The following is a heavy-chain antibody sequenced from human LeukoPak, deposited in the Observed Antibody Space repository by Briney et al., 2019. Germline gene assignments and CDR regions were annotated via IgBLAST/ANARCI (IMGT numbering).Heavy chain of an antibody. CDR1: GGSFSGYY. CDR3: ARHLASGDVSLDS. J-gene: IGHJ4*02. D-gene: IGHD7-27*01. CDR2: INHSGST. Sequence: SETLSLTCAVYGGSFSGYYWSWIRQPPGKGLEWIGEINHSGSTNYNPSLKSRVTISVDTSKNQFSLKLSSVTAADTAVYYCARHLASGDVSLDSWGQGTLVTVSS. V-gene: IGHV4-34*01.